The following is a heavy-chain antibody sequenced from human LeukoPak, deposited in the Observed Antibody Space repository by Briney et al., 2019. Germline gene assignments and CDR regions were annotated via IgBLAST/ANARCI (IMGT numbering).Heavy chain of an antibody. CDR3: ASQRGTAMVSLHYGMDV. Sequence: GASVKVSCTASGGTFSSYAISWVRQVPGQGLEWMGGIIPIFDTANYAQKFQGRVTITADESTSTAYMELSSLRSEDTAVYYCASQRGTAMVSLHYGMDVWGQGTTVTVSS. V-gene: IGHV1-69*13. J-gene: IGHJ6*02. CDR1: GGTFSSYA. D-gene: IGHD5-18*01. CDR2: IIPIFDTA.